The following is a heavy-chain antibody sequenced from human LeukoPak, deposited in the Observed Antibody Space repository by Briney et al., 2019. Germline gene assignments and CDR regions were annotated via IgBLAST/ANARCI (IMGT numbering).Heavy chain of an antibody. J-gene: IGHJ4*02. V-gene: IGHV4-59*01. CDR1: GGSISSYY. D-gene: IGHD6-19*01. CDR2: IYYTGST. Sequence: SETLSLTCTVSGGSISSYYWSWIRQPPGKGLEWIAYIYYTGSTNYNPSLKSRVTISGDTSKRQFSLKLSSVTAADTAVYYCAREVAVAGTAIDYWGQGTLVTVSS. CDR3: AREVAVAGTAIDY.